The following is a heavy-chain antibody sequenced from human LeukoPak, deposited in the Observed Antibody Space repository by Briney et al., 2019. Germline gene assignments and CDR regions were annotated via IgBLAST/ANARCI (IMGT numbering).Heavy chain of an antibody. CDR3: ATRKLGNDY. Sequence: SETLSLTCTVSGGSVSNYYWSWIRQSPGKGLEWIGYIYYSETSYNPSLKSRVTISADTSKNQFSLKLYSVTAADTAVYYCATRKLGNDYWGQGTLVTVSS. CDR1: GGSVSNYY. V-gene: IGHV4-59*02. CDR2: IYYSET. J-gene: IGHJ4*02. D-gene: IGHD7-27*01.